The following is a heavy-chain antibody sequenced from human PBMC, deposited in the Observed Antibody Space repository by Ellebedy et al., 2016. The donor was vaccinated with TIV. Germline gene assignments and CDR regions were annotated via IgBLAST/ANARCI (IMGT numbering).Heavy chain of an antibody. Sequence: MPSETLSLTCTVSGASISSGVYHWSWIRQPPGKGPEWIGCSSYNGITFDNPSLKSRVAISVQTSRNQFSLELCSVTAADTAVYFCARVRNWGGWHFELWGRGTLVTVSS. D-gene: IGHD7-27*01. J-gene: IGHJ2*01. CDR3: ARVRNWGGWHFEL. CDR2: SSYNGIT. V-gene: IGHV4-30-4*01. CDR1: GASISSGVYH.